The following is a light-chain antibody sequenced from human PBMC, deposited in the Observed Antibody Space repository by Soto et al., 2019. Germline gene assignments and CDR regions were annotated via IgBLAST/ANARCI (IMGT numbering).Light chain of an antibody. CDR2: DAS. CDR1: QSVGTY. V-gene: IGKV3-11*01. Sequence: EIVLTQSPATLSLSPGERATLSCRASQSVGTYLAWYQQKPGQAPRLLIYDASIRATGIPARFSGRGSGTDFTLTISSLEPEDCAVYYCQQRTNWPPLTFGGGTKVEIK. CDR3: QQRTNWPPLT. J-gene: IGKJ4*01.